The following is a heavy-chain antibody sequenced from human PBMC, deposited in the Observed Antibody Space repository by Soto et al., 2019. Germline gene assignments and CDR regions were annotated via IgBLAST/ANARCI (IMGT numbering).Heavy chain of an antibody. V-gene: IGHV4-61*01. D-gene: IGHD1-7*01. CDR3: ARDRTGTSFDYYYGMDV. J-gene: IGHJ6*02. Sequence: SETLSLTCTVSGGSVSSGSYYWSWIRQPPGKGLEWIGYIYYSGSTNYNPSLKSRVTISVDTSKNQFSLKLSSVTAADTAVYCCARDRTGTSFDYYYGMDVWGQGTTVTLSS. CDR1: GGSVSSGSYY. CDR2: IYYSGST.